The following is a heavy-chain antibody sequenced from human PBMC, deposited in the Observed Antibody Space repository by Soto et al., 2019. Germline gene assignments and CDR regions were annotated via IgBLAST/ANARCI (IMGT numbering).Heavy chain of an antibody. D-gene: IGHD5-12*01. V-gene: IGHV3-74*01. Sequence: PGGSLRLSCAVSGFTFSSHWMHWVRQAPGKGLVWVSRINSDGSSTNYADSVKGRFTISRDNAKNTLYLQMNSLGADDTAVYYCARAPRGGYFHFDIWGQGTMVTVSS. CDR1: GFTFSSHW. CDR3: ARAPRGGYFHFDI. J-gene: IGHJ3*02. CDR2: INSDGSST.